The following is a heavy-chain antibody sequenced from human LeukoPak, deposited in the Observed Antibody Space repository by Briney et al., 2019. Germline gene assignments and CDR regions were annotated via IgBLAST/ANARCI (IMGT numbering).Heavy chain of an antibody. Sequence: TTSETLSLTCTVSGGSISSGDYYWSWIRQPPGKGLEWIGYIYYSGSTYYNPSLKSRVTISVDTSKNQFSLKLSSVTAADTAVYYCARSGYSGSYEDYWGQGTLVTVSS. CDR1: GGSISSGDYY. CDR2: IYYSGST. CDR3: ARSGYSGSYEDY. V-gene: IGHV4-30-4*01. D-gene: IGHD1-26*01. J-gene: IGHJ4*02.